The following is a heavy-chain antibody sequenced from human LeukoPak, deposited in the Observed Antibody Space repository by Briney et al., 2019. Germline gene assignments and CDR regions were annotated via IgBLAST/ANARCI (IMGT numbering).Heavy chain of an antibody. CDR2: IYYSGST. CDR1: GGSISSGGYY. Sequence: PSRTLSLTCTVSGGSISSGGYYWSWIRQHPGKGLEWIGYIYYSGSTYYNPSLKSRVTISVDTSKNQFSLKLSSVTAADTAVYYCAREGYSYGSFDYWGQGTLVTVSS. J-gene: IGHJ4*02. V-gene: IGHV4-31*03. D-gene: IGHD5-18*01. CDR3: AREGYSYGSFDY.